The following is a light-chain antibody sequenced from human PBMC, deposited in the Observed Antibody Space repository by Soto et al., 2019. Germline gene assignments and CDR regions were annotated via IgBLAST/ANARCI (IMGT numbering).Light chain of an antibody. CDR3: CSYADTYVE. Sequence: QSVLTQPRSVSGSPGQSVAISCTGISNYIGPYNYVSWYQQHPGKAPKLIIYDVDKRPSGVPYRFSGSKSGDTPSLTISGLQPDDEADYYCCSYADTYVELGGGTKLTVL. CDR1: SNYIGPYNY. CDR2: DVD. V-gene: IGLV2-11*01. J-gene: IGLJ2*01.